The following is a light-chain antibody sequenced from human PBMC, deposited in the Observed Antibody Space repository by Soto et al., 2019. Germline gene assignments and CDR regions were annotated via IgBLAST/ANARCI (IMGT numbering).Light chain of an antibody. V-gene: IGKV1-5*01. CDR2: DAS. J-gene: IGKJ4*01. CDR1: QRISSW. Sequence: IQMTQSPSTLSASVGDRVAITCRASQRISSWLAWYQQKPGRAPKLLIYDASSLQSGVPSRFSGSGSGTGFTLTISSLQPDDFATYYCQQYNSYSLTFGGGTKVEIK. CDR3: QQYNSYSLT.